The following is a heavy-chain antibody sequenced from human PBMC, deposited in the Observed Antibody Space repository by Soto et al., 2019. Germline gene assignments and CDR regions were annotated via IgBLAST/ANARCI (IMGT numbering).Heavy chain of an antibody. V-gene: IGHV3-11*01. CDR1: GFTFSDYY. Sequence: GGSLRLSCAASGFTFSDYYMSWIRQAPGKGLEWVSYISSSGSTIYYADSVKGRFTISRDNAKNSLYLQMNSLRAEDTAVYYCARDTVPYDSSGYYSQGFDPWVQGTLVTVS. J-gene: IGHJ5*02. CDR3: ARDTVPYDSSGYYSQGFDP. D-gene: IGHD3-22*01. CDR2: ISSSGSTI.